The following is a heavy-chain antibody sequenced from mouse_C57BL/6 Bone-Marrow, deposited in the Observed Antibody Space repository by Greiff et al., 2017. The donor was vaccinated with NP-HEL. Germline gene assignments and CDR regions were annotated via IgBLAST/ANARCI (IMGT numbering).Heavy chain of an antibody. D-gene: IGHD1-1*01. CDR2: ISNGGGST. V-gene: IGHV5-12*01. CDR3: ARQRLRYQTSYFDV. Sequence: EVNLVESGGGLVQPGGSLKLSCAASGFTFSDYYMYWVRQTPEKRLEWVAYISNGGGSTYYPDTVKGRFTISRDNAKNTLYLQMSRLKSEDTAMYYCARQRLRYQTSYFDVWGTGTTVTVSS. J-gene: IGHJ1*03. CDR1: GFTFSDYY.